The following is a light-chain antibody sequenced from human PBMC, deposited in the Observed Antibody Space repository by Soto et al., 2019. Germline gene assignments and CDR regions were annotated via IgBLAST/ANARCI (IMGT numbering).Light chain of an antibody. CDR2: GAT. J-gene: IGKJ4*01. Sequence: EIVMTQSPATLSVSPGERAILSCRASKSVSNNLAWYQQKPGQAPRLLIYGATIRATGIPARFSGSGSGTEFTLGISSLQCEELAIYYCQQYNNWTPLAFGGGTKVEIK. CDR3: QQYNNWTPLA. V-gene: IGKV3-15*01. CDR1: KSVSNN.